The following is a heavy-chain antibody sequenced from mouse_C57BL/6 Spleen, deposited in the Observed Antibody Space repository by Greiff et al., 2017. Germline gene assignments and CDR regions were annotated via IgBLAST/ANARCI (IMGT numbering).Heavy chain of an antibody. Sequence: QVQLQQSGPELVKPGASVKISCKASGYAFSSSWMHWVKQRPGQGLEWIGRIYPGDGDTNYNGKFKGKATLTADKSSSTAYMQLSSLTSEDSAVXVCASSYGNAWGLDYWGEGTSVTVSS. CDR2: IYPGDGDT. J-gene: IGHJ4*01. V-gene: IGHV1-82*01. CDR3: ASSYGNAWGLDY. D-gene: IGHD2-1*01. CDR1: GYAFSSSW.